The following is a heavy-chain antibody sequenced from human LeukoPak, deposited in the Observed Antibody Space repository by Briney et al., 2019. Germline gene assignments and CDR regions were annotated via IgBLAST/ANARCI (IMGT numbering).Heavy chain of an antibody. CDR1: GFNFRDYH. CDR3: ATADWFSFDF. D-gene: IGHD3-9*01. Sequence: PGGSLRLSCAASGFNFRDYHMSWIRQAPGKGLEWVAYIVGSSSYTNYADSVKGRFTISRDNAKNSLYLQMSGLRAEDTAVYFCATADWFSFDFWGQGTLVTVSS. CDR2: IVGSSSYT. J-gene: IGHJ4*02. V-gene: IGHV3-11*06.